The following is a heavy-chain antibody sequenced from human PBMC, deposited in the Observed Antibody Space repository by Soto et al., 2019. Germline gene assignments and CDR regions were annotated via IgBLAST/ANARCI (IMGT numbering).Heavy chain of an antibody. CDR2: IYYSGST. D-gene: IGHD2-2*01. J-gene: IGHJ6*03. Sequence: QVQLQESGPGLVKPSQTLSLTCNVSGGSISSGGYYWSWIRQHPGKGLEWIGYIYYSGSTYYNPSLKSRVTISVDTSKNQFSLKLSSVTAADTAVYYCARDIGCSSTSCYRNFNYYYMDVWGKGTTVTVSS. V-gene: IGHV4-31*03. CDR3: ARDIGCSSTSCYRNFNYYYMDV. CDR1: GGSISSGGYY.